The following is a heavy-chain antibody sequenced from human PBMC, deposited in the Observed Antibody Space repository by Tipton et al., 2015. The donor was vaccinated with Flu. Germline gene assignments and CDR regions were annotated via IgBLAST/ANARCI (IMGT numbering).Heavy chain of an antibody. CDR3: ARVGEHYDYVWGSYRYFPFDY. CDR2: TNHSGST. Sequence: TLSLTCAVYGGSFSGYYWSWIRQPPGKGLEWIGETNHSGSTNYNPSLKSRVTISVDTSKNQFSLKLSSVTAADTAVYYCARVGEHYDYVWGSYRYFPFDYWGQGTLVTVSS. V-gene: IGHV4-34*01. CDR1: GGSFSGYY. D-gene: IGHD3-16*02. J-gene: IGHJ4*02.